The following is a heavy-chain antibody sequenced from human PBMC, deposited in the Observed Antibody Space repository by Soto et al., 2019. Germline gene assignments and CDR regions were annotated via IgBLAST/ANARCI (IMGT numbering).Heavy chain of an antibody. V-gene: IGHV3-74*01. J-gene: IGHJ4*02. Sequence: GGSLRLSCAASGFTFSSYWMHWVRQAPGKGLVWVSRINSDGSSTSYADSVKGRFTISRDNAKNTLYLQMNSLRAEDTAVYYCARAPQYYYDSSGYDRARQKKYYCEYLGQGTLLTVSS. CDR2: INSDGSST. CDR1: GFTFSSYW. D-gene: IGHD3-22*01. CDR3: ARAPQYYYDSSGYDRARQKKYYCEY.